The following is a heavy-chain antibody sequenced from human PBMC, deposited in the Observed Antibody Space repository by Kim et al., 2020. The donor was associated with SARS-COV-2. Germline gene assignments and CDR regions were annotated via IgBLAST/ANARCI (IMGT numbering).Heavy chain of an antibody. CDR1: GFTLTSHF. CDR3: VKEASRLKDFDF. V-gene: IGHV1-46*01. J-gene: IGHJ4*02. CDR2: LIPGGTA. Sequence: ASVKVSCKASGFTLTSHFMHWVRQAPGQGLEYMGFLIPGGTAMNAQKFQGRVTMTRDTSANTVYMEVSSLRSEDTAIYYCVKEASRLKDFDFCGQGTLV.